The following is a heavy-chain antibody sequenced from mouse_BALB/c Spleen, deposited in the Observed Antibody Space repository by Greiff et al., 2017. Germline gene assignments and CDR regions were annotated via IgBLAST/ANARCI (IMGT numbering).Heavy chain of an antibody. V-gene: IGHV1-69*02. Sequence: QVQLQQPGAELVRPGASVKLSCKASGYTFTSYWINWVKQRPGQGLEWIGNIYPSDSYTNYNQKFKDKATLTVDKSSSTAYMQLSSPTSEDSAVYYCTRKGVTTATGGYYFDDWGQGTTLTVSS. CDR1: GYTFTSYW. J-gene: IGHJ2*01. CDR2: IYPSDSYT. CDR3: TRKGVTTATGGYYFDD. D-gene: IGHD1-2*01.